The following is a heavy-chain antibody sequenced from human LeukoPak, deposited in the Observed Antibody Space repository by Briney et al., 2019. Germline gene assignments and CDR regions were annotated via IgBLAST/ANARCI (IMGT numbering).Heavy chain of an antibody. Sequence: GGSLRLSCAASGFTVSSNYMSWVRPAPGKGLEWVSVIYSGGSTYYADSVKGRFTISRDNSKNTLYLQMNSLRAEDTAVYYCARDPPPYSSSSYYYMDVWGRGTTVTVSS. CDR1: GFTVSSNY. CDR3: ARDPPPYSSSSYYYMDV. J-gene: IGHJ6*03. D-gene: IGHD6-13*01. V-gene: IGHV3-53*01. CDR2: IYSGGST.